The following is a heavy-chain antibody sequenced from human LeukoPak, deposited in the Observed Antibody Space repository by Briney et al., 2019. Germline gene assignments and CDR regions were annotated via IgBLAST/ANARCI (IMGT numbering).Heavy chain of an antibody. CDR1: GGTFSSYV. CDR2: MNPNSGNT. CDR3: ARGLYDSSGYEYYFDY. J-gene: IGHJ4*02. D-gene: IGHD3-22*01. V-gene: IGHV1-8*02. Sequence: GSSVKVSCKASGGTFSSYVINWVRQAPGQGLEWMGWMNPNSGNTGYAQKFQGRVTMTRNTSISTAYMELSSLRSEDTAVYYCARGLYDSSGYEYYFDYWGQGTLVTVSS.